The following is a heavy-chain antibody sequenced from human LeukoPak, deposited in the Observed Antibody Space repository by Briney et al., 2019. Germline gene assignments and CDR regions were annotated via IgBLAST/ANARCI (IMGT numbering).Heavy chain of an antibody. J-gene: IGHJ6*02. Sequence: SETLSLTCTVSGGSISSYYWSWIRQPPGKGLEWIGYIYYSGSTNYNPSLKSRVTISVDTSKNQFSLKLSSVTAADTAVYYCARQGGGYYYGSGYNYYGMDVWGQGTTVTVSS. CDR1: GGSISSYY. CDR3: ARQGGGYYYGSGYNYYGMDV. D-gene: IGHD3-10*01. V-gene: IGHV4-59*08. CDR2: IYYSGST.